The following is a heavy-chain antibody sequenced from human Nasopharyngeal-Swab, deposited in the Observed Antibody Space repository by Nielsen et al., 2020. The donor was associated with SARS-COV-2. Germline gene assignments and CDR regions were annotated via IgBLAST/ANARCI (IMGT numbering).Heavy chain of an antibody. V-gene: IGHV1-18*04. Sequence: ASVKVSCKASTYTYISYGNSWVRQAAGQEGEWMGWSSPYNGKTTYAQRFQGSVTKTTDTSTSTAYMELSNLRSDDTALYYCARDQRGAYCDNWCHGALVNVSS. CDR3: ARDQRGAYCDN. CDR1: TYTYISYG. J-gene: IGHJ4*01. D-gene: IGHD1-26*01. CDR2: SSPYNGKT.